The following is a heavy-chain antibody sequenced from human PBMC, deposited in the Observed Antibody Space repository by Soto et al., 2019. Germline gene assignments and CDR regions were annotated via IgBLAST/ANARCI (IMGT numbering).Heavy chain of an antibody. CDR1: GYTFTGYY. CDR3: ARVKPITYYYDSSGSAGDAFDI. V-gene: IGHV1-2*02. Sequence: GASVKVSCKASGYTFTGYYMHWVRQAPGQGLEWMGWINPNSGGTNYAQKFQGRVTMTRDTSISTAYMELSRLRSDDTAVYYCARVKPITYYYDSSGSAGDAFDIWGQGTMVTVSS. CDR2: INPNSGGT. J-gene: IGHJ3*02. D-gene: IGHD3-22*01.